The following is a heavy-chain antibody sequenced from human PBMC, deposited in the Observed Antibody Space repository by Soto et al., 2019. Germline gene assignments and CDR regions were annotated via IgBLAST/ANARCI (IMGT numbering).Heavy chain of an antibody. CDR2: INGGNGHT. CDR1: GYLFTTYA. D-gene: IGHD3-3*01. J-gene: IGHJ5*02. CDR3: ARGLTIFGWFEP. Sequence: QVQLVQSGAEVKKPGASVKVTCKASGYLFTTYAVHWVRQAPGQGIEWMGWINGGNGHTKYSQKFQGRVTFTRDTSATTAYMELGSLRSEDTAIYYCARGLTIFGWFEPWGQGTLVTVSS. V-gene: IGHV1-3*01.